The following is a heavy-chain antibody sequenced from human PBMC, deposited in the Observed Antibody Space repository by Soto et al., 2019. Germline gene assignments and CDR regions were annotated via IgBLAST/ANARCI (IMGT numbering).Heavy chain of an antibody. V-gene: IGHV3-23*01. CDR1: GFTFSSYA. J-gene: IGHJ4*02. CDR2: ISGSGGST. CDR3: AKDNYDILTGPNFDY. D-gene: IGHD3-9*01. Sequence: PGESLKISCAASGFTFSSYAMSWVRQAPGKGLEWVSAISGSGGSTYYADSVKGRFTISRDNSKNTLYLQMNSLRAEDTAVYYCAKDNYDILTGPNFDYWGQGTLVTVSS.